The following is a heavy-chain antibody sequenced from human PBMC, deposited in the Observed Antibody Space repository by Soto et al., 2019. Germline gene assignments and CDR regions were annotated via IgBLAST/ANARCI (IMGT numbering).Heavy chain of an antibody. CDR3: ARTYYYDSSGYYIDY. V-gene: IGHV4-34*01. Sequence: SETLSLTCAVYGGSFSGYYWTWIRQPPGTGLEWIGEINHSGSTNYNPSLKSRVTISVDTSKNQFSLKLSSVTAADTAVYYCARTYYYDSSGYYIDYWGQGTLVTVSS. CDR1: GGSFSGYY. D-gene: IGHD3-22*01. CDR2: INHSGST. J-gene: IGHJ4*02.